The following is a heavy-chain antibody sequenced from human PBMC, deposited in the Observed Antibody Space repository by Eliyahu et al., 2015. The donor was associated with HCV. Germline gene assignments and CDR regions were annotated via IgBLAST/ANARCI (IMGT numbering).Heavy chain of an antibody. CDR1: GGSISSGDYY. J-gene: IGHJ5*02. Sequence: QVQLQESGPGLVKPSQTLSLTCTVSGGSISSGDYYWSWIRQPPGKGLEWIGLLLFRWGPHSTPSLKSRVTISVDTSKNQFSLKLSSVTAADTAVYYCARGEVTMVRGAQWFDPWGQGTLVTVSS. D-gene: IGHD3-10*01. CDR3: ARGEVTMVRGAQWFDP. V-gene: IGHV4-30-4*01. CDR2: LFRWGP.